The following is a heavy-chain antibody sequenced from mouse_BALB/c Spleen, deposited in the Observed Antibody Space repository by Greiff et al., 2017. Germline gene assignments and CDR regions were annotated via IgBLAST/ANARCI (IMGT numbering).Heavy chain of an antibody. CDR1: GYTFTDYA. J-gene: IGHJ2*01. Sequence: QVQLKESGPELVRPGVSVKISCKGSGYTFTDYAMHWVKQSHAKSLEWIGVISTYYGNTNYNQKFKGKATMTVDKSSSTAYMELARLTSEDSAIYYCARGGITTFFDYWGQGTTLTVSS. D-gene: IGHD2-4*01. V-gene: IGHV1-67*01. CDR3: ARGGITTFFDY. CDR2: ISTYYGNT.